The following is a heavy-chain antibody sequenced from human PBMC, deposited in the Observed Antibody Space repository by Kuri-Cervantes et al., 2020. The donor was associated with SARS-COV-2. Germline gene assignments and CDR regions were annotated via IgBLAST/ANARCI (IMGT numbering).Heavy chain of an antibody. Sequence: GESLKISCAASGFTFSHFALFWVRQAPGKGLEWVAVISYDGNNKYYSDSVMGRFTISRDDSTNTVYLQMNSLRAEDTAVYYCARSSPRSITTFGVVTPYYGMDVWGQGTTVTVSS. CDR3: ARSSPRSITTFGVVTPYYGMDV. CDR2: ISYDGNNK. J-gene: IGHJ6*02. V-gene: IGHV3-30*03. D-gene: IGHD3-3*01. CDR1: GFTFSHFA.